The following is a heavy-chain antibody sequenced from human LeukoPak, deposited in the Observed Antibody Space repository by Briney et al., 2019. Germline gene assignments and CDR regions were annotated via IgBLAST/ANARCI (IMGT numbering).Heavy chain of an antibody. D-gene: IGHD5-12*01. CDR1: GGSFSGYY. J-gene: IGHJ4*02. Sequence: PSETLSLTCAVYGGSFSGYYWSWIRQPPGKGLEWIGEINHSGSTNYNPSLKSRVTISVDTSKNQFSLKLSSVTAADTAVYYCASRDYRRTLDYWGQGTLVTVSS. CDR3: ASRDYRRTLDY. CDR2: INHSGST. V-gene: IGHV4-34*01.